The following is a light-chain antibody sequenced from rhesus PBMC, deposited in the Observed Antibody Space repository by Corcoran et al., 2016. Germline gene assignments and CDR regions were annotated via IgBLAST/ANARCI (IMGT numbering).Light chain of an antibody. V-gene: IGKV1-32*02. CDR1: QGISSY. CDR2: YAN. Sequence: DIQMSQSPSSLSASVGDRVTITCRASQGISSYLNWYQQKPGKAPKLLIYYANSLASGVPSRFSGSGSGTVFTLTISSLQPEDFATDYCQQGNSNPLTFGGGTKVEIK. J-gene: IGKJ4*01. CDR3: QQGNSNPLT.